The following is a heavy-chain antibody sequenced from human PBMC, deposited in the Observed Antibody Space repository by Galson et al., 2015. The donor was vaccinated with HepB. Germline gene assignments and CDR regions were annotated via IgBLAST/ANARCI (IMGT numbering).Heavy chain of an antibody. J-gene: IGHJ6*03. D-gene: IGHD4-17*01. CDR2: IIPIFGTA. CDR1: GGTFSSYA. CDR3: ARDRGDYYYYYYMDV. V-gene: IGHV1-69*13. Sequence: SVKVSCKASGGTFSSYAISWVRQAPGQGLEWMGGIIPIFGTANYAQKFQGRVTITADESTSTAYMELSSLRSEDTAVYYCARDRGDYYYYYYMDVWGKGTTVTVSS.